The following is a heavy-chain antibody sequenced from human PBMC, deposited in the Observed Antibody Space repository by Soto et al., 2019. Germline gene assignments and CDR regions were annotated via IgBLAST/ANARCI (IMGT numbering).Heavy chain of an antibody. CDR3: AREHVDTAMVSGVWFDP. CDR2: IYHSGST. CDR1: GGSISSGGYS. J-gene: IGHJ5*02. V-gene: IGHV4-30-2*01. Sequence: SETLSLTCAVSGGSISSGGYSWSWIRQPPGKGLEWIGYIYHSGSTYYNPSLKSRVTISVDRSKNQFSLKLSSVTAADTAVYYXAREHVDTAMVSGVWFDPWGQGTLVTVSS. D-gene: IGHD5-18*01.